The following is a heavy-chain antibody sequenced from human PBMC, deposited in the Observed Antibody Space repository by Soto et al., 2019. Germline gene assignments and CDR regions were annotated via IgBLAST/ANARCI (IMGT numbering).Heavy chain of an antibody. J-gene: IGHJ6*02. D-gene: IGHD3-10*01. CDR3: ARGRGYYYGSGVALGYYYYGMDV. CDR1: GRSFSGYY. CDR2: INHSGST. Sequence: PSQTLSLPCAVYGRSFSGYYWSWIRQPPGKGLEWIGEINHSGSTNYNRSLKSRVTISVDTSKNQFSLKLSSVTAADTAVYYCARGRGYYYGSGVALGYYYYGMDVGGQGTTVNVS. V-gene: IGHV4-34*01.